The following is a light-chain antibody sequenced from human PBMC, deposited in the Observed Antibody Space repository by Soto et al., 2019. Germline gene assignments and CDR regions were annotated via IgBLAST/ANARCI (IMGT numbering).Light chain of an antibody. V-gene: IGKV3-20*01. J-gene: IGKJ1*01. Sequence: EIVLTQNPRTLPFSPGKRATLSCRASQSFSTIYLAWYQQKPGQDPRRLMYGASNRATGIPDRFSGGGSGTDFTLTIGRLEPEDFAVYYCQQYGSSGTFGQGTKVDIK. CDR3: QQYGSSGT. CDR2: GAS. CDR1: QSFSTIY.